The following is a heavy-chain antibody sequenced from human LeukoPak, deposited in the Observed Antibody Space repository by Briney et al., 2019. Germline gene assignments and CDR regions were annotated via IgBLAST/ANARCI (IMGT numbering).Heavy chain of an antibody. CDR3: AKTHYYDSSGYYFDY. J-gene: IGHJ4*02. V-gene: IGHV3-9*01. CDR1: GCTFDDYA. Sequence: PGRSLRLSCAASGCTFDDYAMHWVRQAPGKGLEWVSGISWNSGSIGYADSVKGRFTISRDNAKNSLYLQMNSLRAEDTALYYCAKTHYYDSSGYYFDYWGQGTLVTVSS. D-gene: IGHD3-22*01. CDR2: ISWNSGSI.